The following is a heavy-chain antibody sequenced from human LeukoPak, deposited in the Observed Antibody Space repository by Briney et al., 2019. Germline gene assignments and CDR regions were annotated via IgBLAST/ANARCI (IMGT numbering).Heavy chain of an antibody. D-gene: IGHD3-3*01. Sequence: GGSLRLSCAASGFTFSSYAMHWVRQAPGKGLEWVSGISWNSGSIGYADSVKGRFTISRDNAKNSLYLQMNSLRAEDTALYYCAKAKTYDFWSGYSLDYWGQGTLVTVSS. J-gene: IGHJ4*02. CDR3: AKAKTYDFWSGYSLDY. CDR1: GFTFSSYA. CDR2: ISWNSGSI. V-gene: IGHV3-9*01.